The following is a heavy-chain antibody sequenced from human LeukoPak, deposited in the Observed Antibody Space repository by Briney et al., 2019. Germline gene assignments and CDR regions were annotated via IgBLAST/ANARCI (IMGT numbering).Heavy chain of an antibody. J-gene: IGHJ4*02. Sequence: GTSVKVSCKASGYTFTSYDINWVRQATGQGLEWMGWMNPNSGNTGYAQKFQGRVTITADESTSTAYMELSSLRSEDTAVYYCARGIQLWFDYWGQGTLVTVSS. V-gene: IGHV1-8*01. CDR2: MNPNSGNT. CDR1: GYTFTSYD. CDR3: ARGIQLWFDY. D-gene: IGHD5-18*01.